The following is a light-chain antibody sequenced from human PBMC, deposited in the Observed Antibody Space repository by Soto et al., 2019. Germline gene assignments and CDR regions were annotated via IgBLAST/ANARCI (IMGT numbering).Light chain of an antibody. V-gene: IGKV1-5*03. CDR3: QQYNSYPYT. CDR1: QRNSSW. Sequence: DIQMTQSPSTLSASVGDRVTITCRASQRNSSWLAWYQQKPGKAPKLLIYKASSLESGVPSRFSGSGSGTEFTLTISSLQPDDFATYYCQQYNSYPYTFGQGTKLEIK. CDR2: KAS. J-gene: IGKJ2*01.